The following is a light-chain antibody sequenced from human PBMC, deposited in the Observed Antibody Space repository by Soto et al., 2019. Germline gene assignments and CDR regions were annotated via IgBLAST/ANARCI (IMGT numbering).Light chain of an antibody. CDR2: DAS. CDR3: QQRSNWPLT. V-gene: IGKV3-11*01. CDR1: QSVSSY. Sequence: EIVLTQSPATLSVSPGERATLCFRASQSVSSYLAWYQQKPGQAPRLLIYDASNRATGIPARFSGSGSGTDFTLTISSLEPEDFAVYYCQQRSNWPLTFGQGTRLETK. J-gene: IGKJ5*01.